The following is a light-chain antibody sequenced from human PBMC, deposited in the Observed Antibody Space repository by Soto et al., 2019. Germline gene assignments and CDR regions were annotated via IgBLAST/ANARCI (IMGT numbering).Light chain of an antibody. CDR1: SSDVGGYNY. CDR2: EVS. V-gene: IGLV2-8*01. J-gene: IGLJ1*01. Sequence: QSALTQPPSASGSPGQSVTISCTGTSSDVGGYNYVSWYQQHPGKAPKLMIYEVSKWPSGVPDRFSGSKSGNTASLTVSGLQADDEADYYCSSYGGSNTFGVFGTGTKVTVL. CDR3: SSYGGSNTFGV.